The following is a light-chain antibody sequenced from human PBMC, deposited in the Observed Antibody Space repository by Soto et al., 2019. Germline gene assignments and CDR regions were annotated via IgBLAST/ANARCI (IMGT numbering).Light chain of an antibody. Sequence: DIQMTQSPSTLSASVGDRVTITCRASQSISSWLAWYQQKPGKAPKLLIYADSNRATGIPARFSGSGSGTDFTLTISSLEPEDFSVYYCQQRYNWPITFGQGTRLEIK. CDR2: ADS. V-gene: IGKV1-5*01. CDR3: QQRYNWPIT. CDR1: QSISSW. J-gene: IGKJ5*01.